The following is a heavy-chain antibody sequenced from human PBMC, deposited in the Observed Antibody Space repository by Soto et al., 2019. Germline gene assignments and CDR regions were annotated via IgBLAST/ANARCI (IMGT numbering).Heavy chain of an antibody. D-gene: IGHD4-17*01. Sequence: QVQLVQSGAEVKKPGASVKVFCKASGYTFTSYDINWVQQPTGQGLEWMGWMNPSSSNTGYAQKFQGRVTMTRNTSISTAYMELSSLRSEDKAVYYCARTLYGDIVDYWGQGTLVTVSS. CDR1: GYTFTSYD. J-gene: IGHJ4*02. V-gene: IGHV1-8*01. CDR2: MNPSSSNT. CDR3: ARTLYGDIVDY.